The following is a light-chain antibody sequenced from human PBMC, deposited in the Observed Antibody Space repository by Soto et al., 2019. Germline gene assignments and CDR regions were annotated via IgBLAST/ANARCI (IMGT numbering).Light chain of an antibody. CDR1: IDDIVAYDY. CDR3: ASYTSTYSLV. Sequence: QSVLTQPASVSGSPGQSFTISFTVTIDDIVAYDYVSFYQQRPVSAAQLIVYDFDNRPSLAWHRFAVSNCVHTAYLTISGXESDDEATYNCASYTSTYSLVFGTGTKVTVL. CDR2: DFD. J-gene: IGLJ1*01. V-gene: IGLV2-14*03.